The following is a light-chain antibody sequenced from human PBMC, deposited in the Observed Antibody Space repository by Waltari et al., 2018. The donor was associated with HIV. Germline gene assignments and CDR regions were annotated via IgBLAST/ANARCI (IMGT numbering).Light chain of an antibody. V-gene: IGLV1-47*01. Sequence: QSVLTQPPSASGTPGQRVTISCSGSSSNIGRNYVYWYHHIPVTAPKLLIYTNNQRPSGVPDRFSGSKSGTSASLAISGLRSEDEADYYCAAWDASLSVVFGGGTKLTVL. CDR1: SSNIGRNY. CDR2: TNN. J-gene: IGLJ2*01. CDR3: AAWDASLSVV.